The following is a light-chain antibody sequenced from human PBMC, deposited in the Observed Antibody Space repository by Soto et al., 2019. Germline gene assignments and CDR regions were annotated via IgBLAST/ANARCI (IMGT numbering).Light chain of an antibody. CDR3: QQLTDWPPPWT. CDR1: ERVSRS. J-gene: IGKJ1*01. Sequence: DIVLTQSPAALSLSLWGRGTRSCLASERVSRSLAWYQQKPGPAPRLLIYGASSRATGIPAPLSGSGSGTDFNLTISSLEPEDFAVYYCQQLTDWPPPWTCGKGTKGDIK. CDR2: GAS. V-gene: IGKV3-11*01.